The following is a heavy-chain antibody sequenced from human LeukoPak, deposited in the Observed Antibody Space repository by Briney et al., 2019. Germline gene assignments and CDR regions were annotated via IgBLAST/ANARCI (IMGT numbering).Heavy chain of an antibody. CDR2: IYSGGNT. Sequence: GGSLRLSCAASGFTVSSTYMSWVRQAPGKGLEWVSVIYSGGNTYYADSVKGRFTISRDNSKNTLYLQMNSLRAEDTAVYYCAKLVVPAAINIYYYYMDVWGKGTTVTVSS. CDR3: AKLVVPAAINIYYYYMDV. V-gene: IGHV3-66*01. D-gene: IGHD2-2*01. CDR1: GFTVSSTY. J-gene: IGHJ6*03.